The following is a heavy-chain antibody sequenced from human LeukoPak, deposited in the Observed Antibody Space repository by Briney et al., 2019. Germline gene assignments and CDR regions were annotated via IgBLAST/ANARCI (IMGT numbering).Heavy chain of an antibody. CDR2: IKQDGSEK. CDR1: GFTFSSYW. J-gene: IGHJ4*02. Sequence: GGSLRLSCGASGFTFSSYWMSWVRQAPGKGLEWVANIKQDGSEKYYVDSVKGRFTISRDNAKNSLYLQMNSLRAEDTAVYYCARDLRGSYWGQGTLVTVSS. D-gene: IGHD5-12*01. V-gene: IGHV3-7*01. CDR3: ARDLRGSY.